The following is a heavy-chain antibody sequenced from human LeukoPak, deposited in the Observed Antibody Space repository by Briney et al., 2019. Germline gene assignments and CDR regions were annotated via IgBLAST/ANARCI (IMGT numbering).Heavy chain of an antibody. CDR3: AKWGDYDVLTGYYVSDY. D-gene: IGHD3-9*01. V-gene: IGHV3-23*01. CDR2: ITGSGGNT. CDR1: GFTFSNYA. J-gene: IGHJ4*02. Sequence: GGSLRLSCVASGFTFSNYAMSWVRQAPGKGLEWVSAITGSGGNTYYADSVKGRFTISRDNSKDTVFLQMNSLRAEDTAVYYCAKWGDYDVLTGYYVSDYWGQGTLVTVSS.